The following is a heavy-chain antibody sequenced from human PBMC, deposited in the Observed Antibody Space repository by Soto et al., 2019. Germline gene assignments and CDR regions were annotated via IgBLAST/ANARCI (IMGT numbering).Heavy chain of an antibody. D-gene: IGHD3-3*01. J-gene: IGHJ3*02. CDR3: VRDWSYAFDI. CDR2: IGTKSDSAT. V-gene: IGHV3-48*02. CDR1: GFTFNSYS. Sequence: GGSLRLSCAASGFTFNSYSMNWVRQAPGKGLEWVSYIGTKSDSATWYAASVKGRFTISRDNAKRSVYLQMYSLRDEDTAVYYCVRDWSYAFDIWGQGTMVTVSS.